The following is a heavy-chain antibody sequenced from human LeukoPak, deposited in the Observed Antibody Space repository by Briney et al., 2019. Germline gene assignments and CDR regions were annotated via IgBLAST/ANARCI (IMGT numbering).Heavy chain of an antibody. Sequence: GGSLRLSCAASGFTFSSYSMNWVRQAPGKGLEWVSYISSSSSTIYYADSVKGRFTISRDNAKNSLYLQMNSLRAEDTAVYYCASRGGQLWLPHAFDIWGQGTMVTVSS. V-gene: IGHV3-48*04. D-gene: IGHD5-18*01. CDR3: ASRGGQLWLPHAFDI. J-gene: IGHJ3*02. CDR2: ISSSSSTI. CDR1: GFTFSSYS.